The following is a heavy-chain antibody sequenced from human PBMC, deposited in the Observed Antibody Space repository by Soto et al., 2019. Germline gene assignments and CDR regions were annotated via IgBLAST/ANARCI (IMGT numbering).Heavy chain of an antibody. J-gene: IGHJ4*02. D-gene: IGHD2-15*01. V-gene: IGHV4-4*02. CDR2: IYHSGST. Sequence: SETLSLTCAVSSGSISNSNWWTWVRQPPGKGLEWIGEIYHSGSTNYNPSLKSRVTISIDKSKNQFSLKLSSVTAADTAVYYCARVADYCRGGSCPSDYWGQGTLVTSPQ. CDR3: ARVADYCRGGSCPSDY. CDR1: SGSISNSNW.